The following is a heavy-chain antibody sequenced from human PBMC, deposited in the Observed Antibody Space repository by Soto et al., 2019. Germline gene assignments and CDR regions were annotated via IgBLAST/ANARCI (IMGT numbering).Heavy chain of an antibody. CDR3: SVVVAATGY. J-gene: IGHJ4*02. Sequence: EVQLVESGGGLVQPGGSLKLSCAASGFTFSGSAMHWVRQASGKGLEWVGRIRSKANSYATAYAASVKGRFTISRDDSKNTAYLQMNSLKTEDTAVYYCSVVVAATGYWGQGTLVTVSS. CDR1: GFTFSGSA. V-gene: IGHV3-73*01. D-gene: IGHD2-15*01. CDR2: IRSKANSYAT.